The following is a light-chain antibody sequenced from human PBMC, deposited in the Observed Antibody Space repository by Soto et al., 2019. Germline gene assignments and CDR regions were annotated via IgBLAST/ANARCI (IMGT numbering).Light chain of an antibody. J-gene: IGKJ1*01. CDR1: QSILYSSNNKNY. Sequence: DIVMTQSPDSLAVSLGERATINCRSSQSILYSSNNKNYLGWYQQKEGQPPKLLIYWASTRESGVPDRFSGSGSGTDFTLTISSRQAEDVAVYYCLQYYGTPWTFGQGTKVEIK. CDR3: LQYYGTPWT. V-gene: IGKV4-1*01. CDR2: WAS.